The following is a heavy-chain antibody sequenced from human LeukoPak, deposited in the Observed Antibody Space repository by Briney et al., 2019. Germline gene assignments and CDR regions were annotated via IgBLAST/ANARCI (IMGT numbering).Heavy chain of an antibody. CDR1: GYTFTVYY. CDR2: INPNSGGT. CDR3: ARDLGYNWNDGGFDY. J-gene: IGHJ4*02. V-gene: IGHV1-2*02. Sequence: GASVKVSCKASGYTFTVYYMHWVRQAPGQGLEWMGWINPNSGGTNYAQKFQGRVTMTRDTSISTAYMELSRLRSDDTAAYYCARDLGYNWNDGGFDYWGQGTLVTVSS. D-gene: IGHD1-1*01.